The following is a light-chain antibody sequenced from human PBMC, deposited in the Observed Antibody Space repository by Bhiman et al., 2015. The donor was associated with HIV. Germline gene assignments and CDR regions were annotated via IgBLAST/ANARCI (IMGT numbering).Light chain of an antibody. V-gene: IGLV1-40*01. Sequence: QPVLTQPPSVSGAPGQRVTISCSGSSSNIGAGYDVHWYQQFPGTAPQVLIYGNTNRPSGVPDRFSGSKSGTSASLAITGLQAEDEADYYCSSYTTSSTYVFGTGTKVTVL. CDR2: GNT. CDR3: SSYTTSSTYV. J-gene: IGLJ1*01. CDR1: SSNIGAGYD.